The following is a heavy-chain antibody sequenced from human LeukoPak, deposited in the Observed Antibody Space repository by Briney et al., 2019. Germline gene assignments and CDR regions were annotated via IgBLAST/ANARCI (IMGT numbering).Heavy chain of an antibody. Sequence: GESLKISCKGSGYRFASCWISWVRQMPGKGLEWMGRIDPSDSHTNYSPSFQGHVTISGDKSISTAYLQWSSLKASDTAMYYCARQYHYDSSGYPYAFEIWGPGTLVTVSS. V-gene: IGHV5-10-1*01. J-gene: IGHJ3*02. CDR1: GYRFASCW. CDR3: ARQYHYDSSGYPYAFEI. D-gene: IGHD3-22*01. CDR2: IDPSDSHT.